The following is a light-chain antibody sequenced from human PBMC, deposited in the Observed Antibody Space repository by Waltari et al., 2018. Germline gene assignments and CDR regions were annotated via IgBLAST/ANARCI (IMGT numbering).Light chain of an antibody. CDR2: DNN. CDR1: SSNIGNNY. J-gene: IGLJ2*01. Sequence: QSVLTQPPSVSAAPGQKVTISCSGSSSNIGNNYVSWYQHLPGTAPKLLIYDNNKRPSGIPDRFSGSQSGTSATLGITGLQTGDEADYYCGTWDSSLSATVFGGGTKLTVL. CDR3: GTWDSSLSATV. V-gene: IGLV1-51*01.